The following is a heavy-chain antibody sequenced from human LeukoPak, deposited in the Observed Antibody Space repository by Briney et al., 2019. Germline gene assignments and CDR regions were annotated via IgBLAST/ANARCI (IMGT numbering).Heavy chain of an antibody. D-gene: IGHD2-15*01. V-gene: IGHV3-21*04. CDR1: GFTFSSYS. CDR2: ISSSSSYI. CDR3: ARDDLGSDSCCNAFDI. J-gene: IGHJ3*02. Sequence: GGSLRLSCAASGFTFSSYSMNWVRQAPGKGLEWVSSISSSSSYIYYADSVKGRFTISRDNAKNSLYLQMNSLRAEDTAVYYCARDDLGSDSCCNAFDIWGPGTMVTVSS.